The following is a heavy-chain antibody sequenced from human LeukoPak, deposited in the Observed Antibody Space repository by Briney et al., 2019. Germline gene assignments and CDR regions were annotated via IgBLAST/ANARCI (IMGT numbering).Heavy chain of an antibody. Sequence: SSETLSLTCIVSGNSITSDFWSWIRQSPGKGLEWIGYINYSGRSEYDPSLKSRVTISVDRSRKRVSLKMRSVTAADTAVYYCASGDPQGSSWYWVEYWGQGRLVTVSS. J-gene: IGHJ4*02. CDR2: INYSGRS. V-gene: IGHV4-59*08. CDR1: GNSITSDF. CDR3: ASGDPQGSSWYWVEY. D-gene: IGHD6-13*01.